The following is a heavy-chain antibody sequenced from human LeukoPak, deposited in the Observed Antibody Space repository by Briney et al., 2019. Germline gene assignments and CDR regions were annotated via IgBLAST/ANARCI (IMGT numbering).Heavy chain of an antibody. CDR3: ARVEWGYAFDY. V-gene: IGHV4-59*01. CDR2: IYYSGST. Sequence: KTSETLSLTCTVSGGSISSYYWSWIRQPPGKGLEWIGYIYYSGSTNYNPSLKSRVTISVDTSKNQCSLKLSSVTAADTAVYYCARVEWGYAFDYWGQGTLVTVSS. D-gene: IGHD5-12*01. J-gene: IGHJ4*02. CDR1: GGSISSYY.